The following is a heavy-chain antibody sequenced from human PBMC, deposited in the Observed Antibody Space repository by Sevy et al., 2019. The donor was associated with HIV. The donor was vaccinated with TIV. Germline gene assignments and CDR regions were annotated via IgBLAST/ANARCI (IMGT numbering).Heavy chain of an antibody. D-gene: IGHD3-16*01. CDR1: GFTFSSHW. CDR2: LNYDGSYT. CDR3: ARSKGWVGDAFDI. Sequence: GGSLRLSCAASGFTFSSHWMQWVRQAPGKGLVWVSRLNYDGSYTNYGDSVKGRFTISRDNAKSTLYLQMNGLRAEDTALYYCARSKGWVGDAFDIWGQGTMVTVSS. J-gene: IGHJ3*02. V-gene: IGHV3-74*01.